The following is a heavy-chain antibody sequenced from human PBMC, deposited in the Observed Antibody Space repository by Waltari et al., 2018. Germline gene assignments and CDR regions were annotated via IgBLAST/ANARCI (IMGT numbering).Heavy chain of an antibody. Sequence: QLQLQESGPGLVKPSEPLSLTCTVPGGSIRISSYYWGWIRQPPGQGLEWIGSIYYSGSTYYNPSLKSRVTISVDTSKNQFSLKLSSVTAADTAVYYCARVGRVFCSSTSCYIEEYFQHWGQGTLVTVSS. D-gene: IGHD2-2*02. CDR2: IYYSGST. V-gene: IGHV4-39*01. CDR1: GGSIRISSYY. J-gene: IGHJ1*01. CDR3: ARVGRVFCSSTSCYIEEYFQH.